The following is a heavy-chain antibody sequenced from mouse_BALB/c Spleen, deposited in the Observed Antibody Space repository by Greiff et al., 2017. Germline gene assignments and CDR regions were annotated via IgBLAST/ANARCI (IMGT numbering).Heavy chain of an antibody. CDR1: GFTFSSFG. D-gene: IGHD2-3*01. CDR2: ISSGSSTI. V-gene: IGHV5-17*02. Sequence: DVQLVESGGGLVQPGGSRKLSCAASGFTFSSFGMHWVRQAPEKGLEWVAYISSGSSTIYYADTVKGRFTISRDNPKNTLFLQMTSLRSEDTAMYYCARNGYYRNYYAMDYWGQGTSVTVSS. CDR3: ARNGYYRNYYAMDY. J-gene: IGHJ4*01.